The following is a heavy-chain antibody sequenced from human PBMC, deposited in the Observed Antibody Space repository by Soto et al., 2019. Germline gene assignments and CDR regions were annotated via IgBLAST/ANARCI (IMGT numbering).Heavy chain of an antibody. CDR3: ARGHGVATTMGWFDP. D-gene: IGHD5-12*01. V-gene: IGHV3-33*01. J-gene: IGHJ5*02. Sequence: QVQLVESGGGVVQPGRSLRLSGAASGFTFSSYGIHWVRQAPGKGLEWVAVIYYDGSNKYYADSVKGRVTISRDNSKNTLYLQMTSLRADDTAVYYCARGHGVATTMGWFDPCGQGTLVTVSS. CDR1: GFTFSSYG. CDR2: IYYDGSNK.